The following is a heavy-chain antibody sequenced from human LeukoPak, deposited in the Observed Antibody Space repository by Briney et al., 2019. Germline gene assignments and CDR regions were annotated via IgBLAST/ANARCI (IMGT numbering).Heavy chain of an antibody. D-gene: IGHD3-9*01. CDR3: ARVFDWLFMSKDIQLWLDAFDI. Sequence: ASVKVSCKASGYTFTSYGISWVRQAPGQGLEWMGWISAYNGNTNYAQKLQGRVTMTTDTSTSKAYMELRGLRSDDTAVYYCARVFDWLFMSKDIQLWLDAFDIWGQGTMVTVSS. CDR2: ISAYNGNT. J-gene: IGHJ3*02. CDR1: GYTFTSYG. V-gene: IGHV1-18*01.